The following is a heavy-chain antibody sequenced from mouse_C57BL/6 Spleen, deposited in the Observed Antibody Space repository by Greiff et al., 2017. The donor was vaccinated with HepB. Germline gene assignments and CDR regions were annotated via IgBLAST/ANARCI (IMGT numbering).Heavy chain of an antibody. D-gene: IGHD4-1*01. CDR2: ISSGSSTI. Sequence: EVKLVESGGGLVKPGGSLKLSCAASGFTFSDYGMHWVRQAPEKGLEWVAYISSGSSTIYYAATVKGRFTISRDNAKNTLFLQMTGLRSEDTAMYYWARRKLGRFDYWGQGTTVTVSS. J-gene: IGHJ2*01. CDR1: GFTFSDYG. V-gene: IGHV5-17*01. CDR3: ARRKLGRFDY.